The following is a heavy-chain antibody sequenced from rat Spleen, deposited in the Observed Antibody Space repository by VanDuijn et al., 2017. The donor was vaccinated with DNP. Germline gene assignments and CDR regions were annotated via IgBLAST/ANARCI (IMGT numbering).Heavy chain of an antibody. Sequence: EVQLVESGGGLVQPGRSLKLSCAASGFTFRDYYMAWVRQAPKKGLEWVATISTSGSRTYYSDSVKGRFIISRDNGKSSLYLQLSRLKSEDTATYYCAKNTGYYFDSWGQGVMVTVSS. J-gene: IGHJ2*01. CDR1: GFTFRDYY. CDR3: AKNTGYYFDS. CDR2: ISTSGSRT. V-gene: IGHV5-7*01. D-gene: IGHD4-1*01.